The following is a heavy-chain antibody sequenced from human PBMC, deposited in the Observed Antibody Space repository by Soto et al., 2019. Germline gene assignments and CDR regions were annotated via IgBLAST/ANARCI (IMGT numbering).Heavy chain of an antibody. Sequence: SETLSLTCTVSGGSISGHYWSWILQPPGKGLQYIGYISYSGSTNYNPSLRSRVTISVDTSNNQFSLRLSSVTAADTAVYYCARDVGLQHDTGYYDFWSGKNNWFDPWGQGILVTVYS. CDR3: ARDVGLQHDTGYYDFWSGKNNWFDP. D-gene: IGHD3-3*01. CDR2: ISYSGST. CDR1: GGSISGHY. J-gene: IGHJ5*02. V-gene: IGHV4-59*11.